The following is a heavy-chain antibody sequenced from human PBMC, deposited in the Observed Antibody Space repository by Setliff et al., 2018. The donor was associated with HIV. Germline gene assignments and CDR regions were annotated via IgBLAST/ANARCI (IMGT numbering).Heavy chain of an antibody. J-gene: IGHJ4*02. V-gene: IGHV1-2*02. CDR3: ARGDFDF. D-gene: IGHD2-21*01. CDR2: INSASGGT. Sequence: GASVKVSCKASGYTFTDNYIHWVRQAPGQGLEWMAWINSASGGTNYAQKFQGRVTMTRDTSTSTVYMEMSSLRSEDTAMFYCARGDFDFWGQGTLVTVSS. CDR1: GYTFTDNY.